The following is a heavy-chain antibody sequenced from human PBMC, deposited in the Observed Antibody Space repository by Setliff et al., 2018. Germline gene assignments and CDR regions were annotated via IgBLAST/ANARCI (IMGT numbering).Heavy chain of an antibody. CDR2: ISAYNGNT. CDR1: GYTFTSYG. J-gene: IGHJ6*03. D-gene: IGHD3-3*01. V-gene: IGHV1-18*01. CDR3: ARGIPAYDFWSGYYIGYYYYMDV. Sequence: ASVKVSCKASGYTFTSYGISWVRQAPGQGLEWMGWISAYNGNTNYAQKFQGRVTMTEDTSTDTAYMELSSLKSEDTAVYYCARGIPAYDFWSGYYIGYYYYMDVWGKGTTVTVSS.